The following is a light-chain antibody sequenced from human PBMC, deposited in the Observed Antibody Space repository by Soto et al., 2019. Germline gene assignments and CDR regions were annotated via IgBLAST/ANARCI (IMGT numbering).Light chain of an antibody. CDR2: EVN. CDR1: SSDVGSHNY. V-gene: IGLV2-14*01. CDR3: SSYSSTSTPYV. Sequence: QSALTQPASVSGSPGQSITISYTGTSSDVGSHNYVSWYQQHPGKAPKLIIFEVNSRPSGVSNRFSGSKSGSAASLTISGLQAEDEADYYCSSYSSTSTPYVFGGGTKVTVL. J-gene: IGLJ1*01.